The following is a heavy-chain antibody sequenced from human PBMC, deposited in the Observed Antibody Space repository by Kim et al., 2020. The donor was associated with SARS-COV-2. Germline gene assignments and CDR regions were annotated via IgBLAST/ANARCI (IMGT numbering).Heavy chain of an antibody. CDR3: AKDIGQLVGDYYYYYGMDV. Sequence: GGSLRLSCAASGFTFDDYAMHWVRQAPGKGLEWVSGISWNSGSIGYADSVKGRFTISRDNAKNSLYLQMNSLRAEDTALYYCAKDIGQLVGDYYYYYGMDVWGQGTTVTVSS. CDR1: GFTFDDYA. V-gene: IGHV3-9*01. D-gene: IGHD6-6*01. CDR2: ISWNSGSI. J-gene: IGHJ6*02.